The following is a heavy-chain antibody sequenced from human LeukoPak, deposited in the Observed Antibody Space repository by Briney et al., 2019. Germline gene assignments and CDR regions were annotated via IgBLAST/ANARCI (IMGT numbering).Heavy chain of an antibody. V-gene: IGHV3-11*01. CDR1: RFTFSDYY. CDR2: ISGAGSTI. J-gene: IGHJ4*02. Sequence: GGSLRLSCAASRFTFSDYYMSWIRQAPGKGLEWVSYISGAGSTIYYADSVKGRFTISRDNAKKSLYLQMNSLRAEDTAVYYCARDPLWGAAYFDYWGQGTLVAVSS. D-gene: IGHD6-13*01. CDR3: ARDPLWGAAYFDY.